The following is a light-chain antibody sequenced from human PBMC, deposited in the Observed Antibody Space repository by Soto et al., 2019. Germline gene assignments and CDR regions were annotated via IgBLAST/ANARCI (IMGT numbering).Light chain of an antibody. CDR1: QSVNSNS. CDR2: GAS. Sequence: EIVLTQSPGTLSLSPGERATLSCRASQSVNSNSLAWYQQRPGQAPRLLIYGASSRTTGIPDRFSGSGSGTDFTLTINRLEPEDFAVYYCQEYGTSRTFGQGTNVEIK. V-gene: IGKV3-20*01. J-gene: IGKJ1*01. CDR3: QEYGTSRT.